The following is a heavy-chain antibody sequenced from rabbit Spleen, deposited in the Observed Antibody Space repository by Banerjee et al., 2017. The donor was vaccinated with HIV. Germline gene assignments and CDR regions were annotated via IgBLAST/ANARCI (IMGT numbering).Heavy chain of an antibody. CDR3: ASGYSDIYLDL. J-gene: IGHJ4*01. Sequence: QSLEESGGDLVKPGASLTLTCSASGVSFSSNYYMCWVRQAPGKGLEWIACIDTGSSGFTYFASWAKGRFTISRTWSTTVTLQMTSLTAADTATYFCASGYSDIYLDLWGPGTLVTVS. D-gene: IGHD1-1*01. CDR2: IDTGSSGFT. V-gene: IGHV1S40*01. CDR1: GVSFSSNYY.